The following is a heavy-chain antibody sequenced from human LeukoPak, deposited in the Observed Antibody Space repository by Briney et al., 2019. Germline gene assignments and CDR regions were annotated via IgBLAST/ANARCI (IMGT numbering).Heavy chain of an antibody. V-gene: IGHV3-30*14. J-gene: IGHJ3*02. Sequence: GRSLRLSCAASGFTLSRYAIHWVRQAPGKGLEWVAVISYDGSSKYYTDSVKGRFTISRDNSKNALYLQMNSLRAEDTAVYYCARLLLGLGAFDIWGQGTMVTVSS. CDR1: GFTLSRYA. CDR2: ISYDGSSK. CDR3: ARLLLGLGAFDI. D-gene: IGHD7-27*01.